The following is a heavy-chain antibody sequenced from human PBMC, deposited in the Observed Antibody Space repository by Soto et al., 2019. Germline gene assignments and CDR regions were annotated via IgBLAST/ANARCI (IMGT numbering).Heavy chain of an antibody. CDR3: AEGQYCTNGVCYTEFDS. CDR2: IYYSGST. CDR1: GGSISSSSYY. Sequence: PSETLSLTCTVSGGSISSSSYYWCWIRQPPGKGLEWIGSIYYSGSTYYNPSLKSRVTISVDTSKNQFSLKLSSVTAADTAVYYCAEGQYCTNGVCYTEFDSWGQGTLVTAPQ. V-gene: IGHV4-39*01. D-gene: IGHD2-8*01. J-gene: IGHJ4*02.